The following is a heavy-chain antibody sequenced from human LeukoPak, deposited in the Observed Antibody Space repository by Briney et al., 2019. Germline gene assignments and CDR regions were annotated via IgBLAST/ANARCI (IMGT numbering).Heavy chain of an antibody. CDR1: GGSISSYY. V-gene: IGHV4-4*07. Sequence: PSETLSLTCTVSGGSISSYYWSWIRQPAGKGLEWIGRIYTSGSTNYNPSLKSRVTMSVDTSKNQFSLKLSSVTAADTAVYYCARGVTLYYYDSSGTHYFDYWGQGTLVTVSS. D-gene: IGHD3-22*01. J-gene: IGHJ4*02. CDR2: IYTSGST. CDR3: ARGVTLYYYDSSGTHYFDY.